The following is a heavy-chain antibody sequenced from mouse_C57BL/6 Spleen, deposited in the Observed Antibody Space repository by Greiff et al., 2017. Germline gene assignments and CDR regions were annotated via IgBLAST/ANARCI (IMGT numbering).Heavy chain of an antibody. CDR2: IHPNSGST. Sequence: VQLQQPGAELVKPGASVKLSCKASGYTFTSYWMHWVKQRPGQGLEWIGMIHPNSGSTNYNEKFKSKATLTVDKSSSTAYMQLSSLTSEDSAVYYCARSGYDGYYYFDYWGQGTTLTVSS. V-gene: IGHV1-64*01. D-gene: IGHD2-3*01. J-gene: IGHJ2*01. CDR3: ARSGYDGYYYFDY. CDR1: GYTFTSYW.